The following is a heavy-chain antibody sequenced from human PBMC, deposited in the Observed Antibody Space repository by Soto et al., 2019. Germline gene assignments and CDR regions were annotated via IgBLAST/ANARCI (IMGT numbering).Heavy chain of an antibody. Sequence: EVQLVESGGGLVQPGGSLRLSCAASGFTFSSYSMNWVRQAPGKGLEWVSYISSSSSTIYYADSEKGRFTISRDNAKNSLYLQMNSLRDEDTAVYYCARGTYGDHRTWENWFDPWGQGTLVTVSS. D-gene: IGHD4-17*01. J-gene: IGHJ5*02. V-gene: IGHV3-48*02. CDR2: ISSSSSTI. CDR3: ARGTYGDHRTWENWFDP. CDR1: GFTFSSYS.